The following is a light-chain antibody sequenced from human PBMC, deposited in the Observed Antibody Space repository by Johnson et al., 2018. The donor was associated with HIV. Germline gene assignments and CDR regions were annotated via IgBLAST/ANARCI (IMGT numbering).Light chain of an antibody. CDR3: GTWDSSLYVFV. CDR1: SSNIGNNY. Sequence: QSVLTQAPSVSAAPGQKVTISCSGSSSNIGNNYVSWYQQLPGTSPKLLIYENKARPSGIPDRFSGSKSATSATLAITGLQTGDEADYYCGTWDSSLYVFVFGSGTKVTVL. J-gene: IGLJ1*01. CDR2: ENK. V-gene: IGLV1-51*01.